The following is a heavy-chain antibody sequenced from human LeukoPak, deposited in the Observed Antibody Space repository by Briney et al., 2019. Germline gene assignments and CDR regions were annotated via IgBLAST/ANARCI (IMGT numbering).Heavy chain of an antibody. CDR3: ARVELDDYGDYYWYFDL. J-gene: IGHJ2*01. CDR2: ISAYNGNT. D-gene: IGHD4-17*01. Sequence: ASVKVSCKASGYTFTGYGISWVRQAPGQGLEWMGWISAYNGNTNYAQKLQGRVTMTTDTSTSTAYMELRSLRSDDTAVYYCARVELDDYGDYYWYFDLWGRGTLVTVSS. CDR1: GYTFTGYG. V-gene: IGHV1-18*01.